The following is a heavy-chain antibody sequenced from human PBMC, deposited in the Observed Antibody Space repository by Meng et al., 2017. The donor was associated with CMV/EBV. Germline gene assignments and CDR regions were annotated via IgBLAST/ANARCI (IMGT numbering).Heavy chain of an antibody. V-gene: IGHV7-4-1*01. CDR1: GYTFTSYA. D-gene: IGHD6-13*01. J-gene: IGHJ5*02. Sequence: ASVKVSCKASGYTFTSYAMNWVRQAPGQGLEWMGWINTNTGNPTYARGFTGRFVFSLDTSVSTAYLQICSLKAEDTAVYYCASGPAGTEGWFDPWGQGTLVTVSS. CDR2: INTNTGNP. CDR3: ASGPAGTEGWFDP.